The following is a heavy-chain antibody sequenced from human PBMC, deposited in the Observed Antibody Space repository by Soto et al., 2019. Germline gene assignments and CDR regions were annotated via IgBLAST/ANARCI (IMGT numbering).Heavy chain of an antibody. Sequence: SETLSVTCTVSGGSIISSFYYWVWIRQPPGKGLEWIASIYYSGSTYYNPSLKSRVTISEATSKNQFSLKLSSVTAADTAVYYCATHRYDFSFDWGQGTLVSVSS. CDR3: ATHRYDFSFD. D-gene: IGHD3-3*01. V-gene: IGHV4-39*01. CDR2: IYYSGST. CDR1: GGSIISSFYY. J-gene: IGHJ4*02.